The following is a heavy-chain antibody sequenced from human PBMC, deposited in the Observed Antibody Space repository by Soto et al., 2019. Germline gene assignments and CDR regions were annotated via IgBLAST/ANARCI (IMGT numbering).Heavy chain of an antibody. D-gene: IGHD3-9*01. CDR1: GFTFSTYA. Sequence: GGSLRLSCAASGFTFSTYAMSWVRQAPGKGLEWVSVISGSDTNIYYADSVKGRSTISRDNSKNTLYLHMNSLRAEDTAVYYCVKFDFYTVYSDYWGQGALVTVSS. V-gene: IGHV3-23*01. J-gene: IGHJ4*02. CDR2: ISGSDTNI. CDR3: VKFDFYTVYSDY.